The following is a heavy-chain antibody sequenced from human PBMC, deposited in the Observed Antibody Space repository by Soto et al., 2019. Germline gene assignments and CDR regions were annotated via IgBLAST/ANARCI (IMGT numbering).Heavy chain of an antibody. J-gene: IGHJ5*02. V-gene: IGHV4-34*01. CDR1: GGSFSGYY. CDR3: ARGLGYCSGGSCYSPWFDP. Sequence: ETLSLTCAVYGGSFSGYYWSWIRQPPGKGLEWIGEINHSGSTNYNPSLKSRVTISVDTSKNQFSLKLSSVTAADTAVYYCARGLGYCSGGSCYSPWFDPWGQGTLVTVSS. D-gene: IGHD2-15*01. CDR2: INHSGST.